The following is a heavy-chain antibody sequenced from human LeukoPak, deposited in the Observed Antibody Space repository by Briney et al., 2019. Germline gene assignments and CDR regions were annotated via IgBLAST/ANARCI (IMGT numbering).Heavy chain of an antibody. CDR2: INPNSGGT. Sequence: ASVKVSCKASGYTFTGYYMHWVRQAPGQGLEWMGWINPNSGGTNYAQKFQGRVTMTRDTSISTAYMELSSLRSEDTAVYYCARGNYYGSGKIYYYGMDVWGQGTTVTVSS. D-gene: IGHD3-10*01. CDR1: GYTFTGYY. CDR3: ARGNYYGSGKIYYYGMDV. V-gene: IGHV1-2*02. J-gene: IGHJ6*02.